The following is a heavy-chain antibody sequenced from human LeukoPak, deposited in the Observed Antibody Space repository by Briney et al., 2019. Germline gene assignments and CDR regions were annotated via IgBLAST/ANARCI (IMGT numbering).Heavy chain of an antibody. V-gene: IGHV4-61*02. CDR3: ARQWGRLGFDY. D-gene: IGHD2-8*01. J-gene: IGHJ4*02. Sequence: SETLSLTCTVSGNSISSGDNYWSWIRQAAGKGLEWIGRIYTSGSTNYNPSLKSRVTISVDTSKNQFSLKLSSVTAADTAVYYCARQWGRLGFDYWGQGTLVTVSS. CDR1: GNSISSGDNY. CDR2: IYTSGST.